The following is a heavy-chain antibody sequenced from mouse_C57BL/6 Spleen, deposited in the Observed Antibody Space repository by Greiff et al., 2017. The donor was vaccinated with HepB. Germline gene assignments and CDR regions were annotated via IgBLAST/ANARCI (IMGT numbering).Heavy chain of an antibody. Sequence: VQLQQSGAELVRPGASVKLSCTASGFNIKDYYMHWVKQRPEQGLEWIGRIDPEDGDTEYAPKFQGKATMTADTSSNTAYLQLSSLTSEDTAVYYCTTGIYYGYYYAMDYWGQGTSVTVSS. CDR1: GFNIKDYY. CDR3: TTGIYYGYYYAMDY. CDR2: IDPEDGDT. D-gene: IGHD2-2*01. V-gene: IGHV14-1*01. J-gene: IGHJ4*01.